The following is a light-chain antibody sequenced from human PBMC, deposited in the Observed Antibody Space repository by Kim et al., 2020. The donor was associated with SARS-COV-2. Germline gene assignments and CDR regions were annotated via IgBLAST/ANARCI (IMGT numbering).Light chain of an antibody. J-gene: IGLJ1*01. Sequence: QSITISCTGTSSDVGGYNFVSWYQQHPGKAPKLMIYDVNHRPSGVSNRFSASKSGNTASLTISGLQAEDEADYYCSSYTSSFTLVFGTGTKVTVL. V-gene: IGLV2-14*03. CDR3: SSYTSSFTLV. CDR2: DVN. CDR1: SSDVGGYNF.